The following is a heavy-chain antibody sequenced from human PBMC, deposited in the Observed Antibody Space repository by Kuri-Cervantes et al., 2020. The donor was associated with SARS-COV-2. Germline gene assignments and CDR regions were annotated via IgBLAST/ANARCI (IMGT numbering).Heavy chain of an antibody. V-gene: IGHV3-33*01. Sequence: GESLKIPFAETGYTFSSYGMHWVRQAPGKGLEWVAVIWYDGSNKYYADSVKGRFTISRDNSKNTLYLQMNSLRAEDTAVYYCAREGNSYGYIYYYYGMDVWGQGTTVTVSS. D-gene: IGHD5-18*01. CDR2: IWYDGSNK. J-gene: IGHJ6*02. CDR1: GYTFSSYG. CDR3: AREGNSYGYIYYYYGMDV.